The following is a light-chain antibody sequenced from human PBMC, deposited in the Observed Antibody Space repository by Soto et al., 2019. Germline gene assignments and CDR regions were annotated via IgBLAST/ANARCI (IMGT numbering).Light chain of an antibody. CDR2: GAS. CDR1: QSVSSN. CDR3: QQYNNWPRT. V-gene: IGKV3-15*01. Sequence: EIVMSQCPETLSVSPGERATLSCRASQSVSSNLAWYQQKPGQAPRLLIYGASTRATGIPARFSGSGSGTEFTLTISSLQSEDFAVYYCQQYNNWPRTFGQGTKVDIK. J-gene: IGKJ1*01.